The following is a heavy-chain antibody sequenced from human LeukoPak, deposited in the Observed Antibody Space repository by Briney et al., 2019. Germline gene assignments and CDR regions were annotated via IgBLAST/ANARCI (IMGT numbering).Heavy chain of an antibody. D-gene: IGHD3-22*01. J-gene: IGHJ4*02. CDR2: IYYSGTT. CDR3: AIYDSSAYKGYFDY. Sequence: PSETLSLTCSVSGGSISSGSYYWSWIRQHPGKGLERIGYIYYSGTTYYNPSLRSRVAISVDTSKNQFSLKLSSVTAADTAVYYCAIYDSSAYKGYFDYWGQGTLVTVSS. V-gene: IGHV4-31*03. CDR1: GGSISSGSYY.